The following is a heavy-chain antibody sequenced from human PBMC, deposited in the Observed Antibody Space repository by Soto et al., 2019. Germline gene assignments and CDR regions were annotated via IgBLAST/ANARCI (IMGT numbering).Heavy chain of an antibody. CDR3: ARWSPSSSPVPDYYGIDV. J-gene: IGHJ6*02. Sequence: QVQLVESGGGVVQPGRSLRLSCAASGFTFSSYAMHWVRQAPGKGLEWVAVISYDGSNKYYADSVKGRFTISRDNSKNMLYLQMNSLSAEGTAVYYCARWSPSSSPVPDYYGIDVWGQGTTVTVSS. V-gene: IGHV3-30-3*01. CDR1: GFTFSSYA. D-gene: IGHD1-26*01. CDR2: ISYDGSNK.